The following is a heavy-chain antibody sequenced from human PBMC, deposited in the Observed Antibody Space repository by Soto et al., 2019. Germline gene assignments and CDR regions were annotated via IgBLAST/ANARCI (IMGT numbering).Heavy chain of an antibody. CDR1: GCSISSGGDY. CDR3: ARASPVVTDV. D-gene: IGHD5-18*01. CDR2: IYYSGST. Sequence: SETLSLTCTVSGCSISSGGDYWSWIRQHPGKGLEWIGYIYYSGSTYYNPSLKSRVTISVDTSKNQFSLKLSSVTAADTAVYYCARASPVVTDVWGQGTTVTVSS. V-gene: IGHV4-30-4*08. J-gene: IGHJ6*02.